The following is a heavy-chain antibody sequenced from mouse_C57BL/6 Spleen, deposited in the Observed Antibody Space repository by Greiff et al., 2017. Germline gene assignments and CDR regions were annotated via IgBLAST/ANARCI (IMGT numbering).Heavy chain of an antibody. D-gene: IGHD2-4*01. V-gene: IGHV1-82*01. Sequence: QVQLQQSGPELVKPGASVKISCKASGYAFSSSWMNWVKQRPGKGLEWIGRIYPGDGDTNYNGKFKGKATLTADKSSSTAYMQLSSLTSEDSAVYFWARGPYDYDGGYAMDYWGQGTSVTVSS. CDR3: ARGPYDYDGGYAMDY. CDR2: IYPGDGDT. J-gene: IGHJ4*01. CDR1: GYAFSSSW.